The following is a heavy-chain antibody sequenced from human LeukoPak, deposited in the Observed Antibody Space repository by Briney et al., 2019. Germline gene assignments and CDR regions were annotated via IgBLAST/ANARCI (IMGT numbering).Heavy chain of an antibody. V-gene: IGHV3-74*01. D-gene: IGHD6-13*01. Sequence: TGGSLRLSCAASGFTFSSYWMHWVRQAPGKGLVWVSHINGDGTTTNYADSVKGRFTISRDNAKNTVYLQMNSLRAEDTAVYYCAKGGSSSPRSTFDYRGQGTLLTVSS. CDR3: AKGGSSSPRSTFDY. J-gene: IGHJ4*02. CDR2: INGDGTTT. CDR1: GFTFSSYW.